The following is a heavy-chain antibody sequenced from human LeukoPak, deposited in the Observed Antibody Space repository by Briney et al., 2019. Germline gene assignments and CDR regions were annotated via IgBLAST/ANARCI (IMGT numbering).Heavy chain of an antibody. CDR3: ARHRSGSGWFRGYYYMDV. CDR1: GFSFTSGYY. Sequence: SETLSLTCTVSGFSFTSGYYWGWIRQSPGKGLDWIGSIYETGNTHYNPSLRGRVTISRDTSKNQFSLKLDSVTAADTAVYYCARHRSGSGWFRGYYYMDVWGKGTTVTVSS. CDR2: IYETGNT. J-gene: IGHJ6*03. V-gene: IGHV4-38-2*02. D-gene: IGHD6-19*01.